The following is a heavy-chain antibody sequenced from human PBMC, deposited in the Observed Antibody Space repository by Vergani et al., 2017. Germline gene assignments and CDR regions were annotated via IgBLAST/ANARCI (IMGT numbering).Heavy chain of an antibody. Sequence: QVQVVQSGAEVKKPGASSKVSCKASGYTFTGYYMHWVRQAPGQGLEWMGWINPNSGGTNYAQKFQGRVTMTRDTSISTAYMELSRLRSDDTAVYYCASXNWNHVRPIYAYDIWGQGTMVIVSS. CDR3: ASXNWNHVRPIYAYDI. CDR1: GYTFTGYY. CDR2: INPNSGGT. J-gene: IGHJ3*02. D-gene: IGHD1-14*01. V-gene: IGHV1-2*02.